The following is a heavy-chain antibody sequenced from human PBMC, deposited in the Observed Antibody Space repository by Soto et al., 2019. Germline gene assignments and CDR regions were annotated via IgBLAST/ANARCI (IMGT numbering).Heavy chain of an antibody. V-gene: IGHV4-34*01. D-gene: IGHD3-3*01. CDR3: ARFGVKRITIFGVVIIPSFYGMDV. J-gene: IGHJ6*02. Sequence: SETLSLTCAVYGGSFSGYYWSWIRQPPGKGLEWIGEINHSGSTNYNPSLKSRVTISVDTSKNQSSLKLSSVTAADTAVYYCARFGVKRITIFGVVIIPSFYGMDVWGQGTTVTVS. CDR1: GGSFSGYY. CDR2: INHSGST.